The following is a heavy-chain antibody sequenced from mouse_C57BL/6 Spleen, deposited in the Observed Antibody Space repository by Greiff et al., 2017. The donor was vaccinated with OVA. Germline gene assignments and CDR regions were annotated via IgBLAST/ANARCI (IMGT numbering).Heavy chain of an antibody. CDR3: ARLLGEVFDY. V-gene: IGHV5-6*01. CDR1: GFTFSSYG. CDR2: ISSGGSYT. Sequence: EVKLMESGGDLVKPGGSLKLSCAASGFTFSSYGMSWVRQTPDKRLEWVATISSGGSYTYYPASVQGRFTISRDNAKNTLYLQMSSLKSEDTAMYYCARLLGEVFDYWGKGTTLTVSS. J-gene: IGHJ2*01. D-gene: IGHD2-10*02.